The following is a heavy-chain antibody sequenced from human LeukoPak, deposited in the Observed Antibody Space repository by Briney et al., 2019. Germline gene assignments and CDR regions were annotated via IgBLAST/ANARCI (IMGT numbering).Heavy chain of an antibody. CDR3: AKRGVGNYFDY. CDR2: IRYDGSNK. D-gene: IGHD3-10*01. J-gene: IGHJ4*02. V-gene: IGHV3-30*02. Sequence: GGSLRLSCAASGFTFSSYGMHWVRQAPGKGLEWVAFIRYDGSNKYYADSVKGRFTISRDNSKNTLYLQMDRLRAEDTAVYYCAKRGVGNYFDYWGQGTLVTVSS. CDR1: GFTFSSYG.